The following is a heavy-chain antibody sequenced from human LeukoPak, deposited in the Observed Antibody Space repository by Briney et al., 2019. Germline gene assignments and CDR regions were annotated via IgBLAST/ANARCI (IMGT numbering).Heavy chain of an antibody. CDR1: GYTFTNFY. D-gene: IGHD2-2*01. Sequence: ASVKVSCKTSGYTFTNFYLHWVRQAPGQGLEWMGIINCSGGTTNYAQKFQGRVSITRDTSTSAVYMDLSSLRSEDTAVYYCARDSVVPAAMGLFWFDPWGQGTLVTVSS. CDR3: ARDSVVPAAMGLFWFDP. J-gene: IGHJ5*02. V-gene: IGHV1-46*01. CDR2: INCSGGTT.